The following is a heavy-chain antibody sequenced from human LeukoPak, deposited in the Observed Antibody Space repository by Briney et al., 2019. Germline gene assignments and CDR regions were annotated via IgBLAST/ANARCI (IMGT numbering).Heavy chain of an antibody. CDR1: GGSISSGGYY. D-gene: IGHD2-15*01. CDR2: IYYSGST. J-gene: IGHJ3*02. CDR3: ARESPTDCSGGSCYSRDAFDI. Sequence: SETLSLTCTVSGGSISSGGYYWSWIRQHPGKGLEWIGYIYYSGSTYYNPSLKSRVTILVDTSKNQFSLKLSSVTAADTAVYYCARESPTDCSGGSCYSRDAFDIWGQGTMVTVSS. V-gene: IGHV4-31*03.